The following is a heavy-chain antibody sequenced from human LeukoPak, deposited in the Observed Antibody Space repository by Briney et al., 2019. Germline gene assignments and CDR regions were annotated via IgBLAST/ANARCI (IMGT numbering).Heavy chain of an antibody. Sequence: SVKVSCKASGGSFSSYAISWVRLAPGQGLEWMGGIIPISGTANYAQKFQGRVTITADESASTAYMDLNSLRSEDTAVYYCARDLSDYGMYYFDYWGQGTLVTVSS. CDR1: GGSFSSYA. CDR2: IIPISGTA. V-gene: IGHV1-69*13. CDR3: ARDLSDYGMYYFDY. J-gene: IGHJ4*02. D-gene: IGHD4/OR15-4a*01.